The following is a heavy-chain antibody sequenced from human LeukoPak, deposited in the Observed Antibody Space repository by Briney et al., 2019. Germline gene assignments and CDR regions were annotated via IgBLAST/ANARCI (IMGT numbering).Heavy chain of an antibody. D-gene: IGHD5-12*01. V-gene: IGHV4-34*01. CDR1: HVPFSGYY. Sequence: AETLSLTCAVYHVPFSGYYWSWIRQPPARGLEGIGEMTHLGRTHYNPSLKSQSSISVHTSNNQFALNVTALTAAHTAVYYCARYEIVATNWFDPWGQGTLLSVS. CDR2: MTHLGRT. J-gene: IGHJ5*02. CDR3: ARYEIVATNWFDP.